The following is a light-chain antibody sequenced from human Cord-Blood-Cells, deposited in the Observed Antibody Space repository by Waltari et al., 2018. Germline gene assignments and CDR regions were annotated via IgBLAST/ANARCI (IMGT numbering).Light chain of an antibody. Sequence: QSALTQPRSVSGSPGQSVTISCTGTSSDVGGYNYVSWYQQHPGKPPKLMMYDVSKRPSGVPDRFSGSKTGNTASLTISGLQAEDEADYYCCSYAGSSAVFGGGTKLTVL. CDR2: DVS. CDR3: CSYAGSSAV. CDR1: SSDVGGYNY. J-gene: IGLJ3*02. V-gene: IGLV2-11*01.